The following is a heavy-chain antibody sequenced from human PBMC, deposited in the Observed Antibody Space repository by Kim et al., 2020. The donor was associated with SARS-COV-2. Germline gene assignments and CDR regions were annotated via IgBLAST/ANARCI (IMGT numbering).Heavy chain of an antibody. Sequence: SETLSLTCTVSGGSIISGGYYWSWIRQHPGKGLEWIGYIYYSGSTYYNPSLKSRVTISVDTSKNQFSLKLSSVTAADTAVYYCARAVITMIVVVGAFDIWGQGTMVTVSS. CDR1: GGSIISGGYY. D-gene: IGHD3-22*01. J-gene: IGHJ3*02. CDR3: ARAVITMIVVVGAFDI. V-gene: IGHV4-31*03. CDR2: IYYSGST.